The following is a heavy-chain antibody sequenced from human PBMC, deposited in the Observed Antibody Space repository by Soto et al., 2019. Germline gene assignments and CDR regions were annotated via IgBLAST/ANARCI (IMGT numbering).Heavy chain of an antibody. CDR1: GYTFTSYD. Sequence: ASVKVSCKASGYTFTSYDINWVRQATGQGLEWMGWMNPNSGNTGYAQKFQGRVTMTRNTSISTAYMELSSLRSEDTAVYYCARVLPSSGWFDYWGQGTLVTVSS. CDR3: ARVLPSSGWFDY. CDR2: MNPNSGNT. J-gene: IGHJ4*02. V-gene: IGHV1-8*01. D-gene: IGHD6-19*01.